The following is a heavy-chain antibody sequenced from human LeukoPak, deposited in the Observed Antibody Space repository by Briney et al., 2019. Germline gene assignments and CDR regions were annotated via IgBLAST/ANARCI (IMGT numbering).Heavy chain of an antibody. CDR2: IYYSGST. CDR1: GGSISSSSYY. CDR3: ARDHGPLPGAGRWAPPKNWFDP. V-gene: IGHV4-39*07. Sequence: SETLSLTCTVSGGSISSSSYYWGWIRQPPGKGLEWIGSIYYSGSTYYNPSLKSRVTISVDTSKNQFSLKLSSVTAADTAVYYCARDHGPLPGAGRWAPPKNWFDPWGQGTLVTVPS. J-gene: IGHJ5*02. D-gene: IGHD1-26*01.